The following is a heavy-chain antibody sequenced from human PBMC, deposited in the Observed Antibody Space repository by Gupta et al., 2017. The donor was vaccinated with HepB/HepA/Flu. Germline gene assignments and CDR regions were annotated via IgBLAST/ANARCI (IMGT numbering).Heavy chain of an antibody. CDR3: AKAQKSHPKWGPVDD. Sequence: EVQLLVSGGGLVQPGGSLRLSCAASGFLYSTYAMHWVRQAPGKGPEGVAAISGSGTETYYEDAGKGRFTISRDNSKYTLYLQMNRLRAEQTAIEYCAKAQKSHPKWGPVDDGGHGTLVTVYS. CDR1: GFLYSTYA. J-gene: IGHJ4*01. D-gene: IGHD7-27*01. V-gene: IGHV3-23*01. CDR2: ISGSGTET.